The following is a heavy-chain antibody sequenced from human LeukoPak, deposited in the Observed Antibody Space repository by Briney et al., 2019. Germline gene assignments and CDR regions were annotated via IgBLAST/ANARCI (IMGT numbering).Heavy chain of an antibody. CDR3: ARGIPNSSGYYYSTRVYFFDC. CDR2: INHSGST. V-gene: IGHV4-34*01. J-gene: IGHJ4*02. D-gene: IGHD3-22*01. CDR1: GGSFSGYY. Sequence: SETLFLTCAVYGGSFSGYYWSWIRQPPGKGLEWIGEINHSGSTNYNPSLKSRATISVDTSKNQFSLKLSSVTAADTAVYYCARGIPNSSGYYYSTRVYFFDCWGQGTLVTVSS.